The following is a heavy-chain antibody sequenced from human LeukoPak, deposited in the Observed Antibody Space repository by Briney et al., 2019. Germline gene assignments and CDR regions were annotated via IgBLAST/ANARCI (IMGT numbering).Heavy chain of an antibody. V-gene: IGHV1-69*13. D-gene: IGHD3-22*01. CDR2: IIPIFGTA. J-gene: IGHJ4*02. CDR3: AGSGGYYIRFDY. CDR1: GGTFSSYA. Sequence: ASVKVSCKASGGTFSSYAISWVRQAPGQGLEWMGGIIPIFGTANYAQKFQGRFTITADESTSTAYMELSSLRSEDTAVYYCAGSGGYYIRFDYWGQGTLVTVSS.